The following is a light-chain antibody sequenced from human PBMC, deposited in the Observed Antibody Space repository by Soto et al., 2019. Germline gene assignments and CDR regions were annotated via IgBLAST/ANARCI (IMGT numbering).Light chain of an antibody. CDR2: DAS. V-gene: IGKV3-11*01. CDR3: QPRSNQTWT. Sequence: EIVLTQSPATLSLSPGERATLSCRASQSVSSYLAWYQQKPGQAPRLLIYDASNRATGIPARFSGSGSGTDFALTICSLEPEDFAVDDCQPRSNQTWTGGQGTKVDSK. J-gene: IGKJ1*01. CDR1: QSVSSY.